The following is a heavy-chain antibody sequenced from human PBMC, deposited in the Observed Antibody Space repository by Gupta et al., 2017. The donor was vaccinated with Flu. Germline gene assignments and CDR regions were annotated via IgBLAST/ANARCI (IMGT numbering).Heavy chain of an antibody. CDR1: SNYY. V-gene: IGHV4-34*01. J-gene: IGHJ4*02. D-gene: IGHD2-8*01. CDR3: ARGPYCANGVCKVGMYHFDN. Sequence: SNYYWNWIRQSPGRGLEWIGEINHSGSSDSNPSLKSRVTLSVDPSKNQFSLRLRSVTAADTALYYCARGPYCANGVCKVGMYHFDNWGQGTRVTVSS. CDR2: INHSGSS.